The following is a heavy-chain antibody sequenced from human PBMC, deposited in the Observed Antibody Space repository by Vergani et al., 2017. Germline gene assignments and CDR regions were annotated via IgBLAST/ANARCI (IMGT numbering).Heavy chain of an antibody. V-gene: IGHV4-4*03. CDR1: GGSISSSNW. D-gene: IGHD3-22*01. J-gene: IGHJ4*02. CDR2: IYHSGST. CDR3: ARASRWYYDSSGYYDY. Sequence: QLQLQESGPGLVKPPGTLSLTCAVSGGSISSSNWWSWVRQPPGKGLEWIGEIYHSGSTNYNPSLKSRVTISVDKSKNQFSLKLSSVTAADTAVYYCARASRWYYDSSGYYDYWGQGTLVTVSS.